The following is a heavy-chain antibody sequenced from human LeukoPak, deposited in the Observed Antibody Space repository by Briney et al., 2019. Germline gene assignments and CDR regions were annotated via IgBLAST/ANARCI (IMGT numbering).Heavy chain of an antibody. D-gene: IGHD3-3*01. J-gene: IGHJ5*02. CDR3: AASRGYXXYDLHP. CDR1: GFSFTSSV. V-gene: IGHV1-58*02. CDR2: IVVGSGNT. Sequence: KXXXKASGFSFTSSVMQWVRQARGQRLAWIGWIVVGSGNTNYAQNFQERVTITRDMSTSTAYMELGSMRSEETAVYYCAASRGYXXYDLHPWGQGTLVTVSS.